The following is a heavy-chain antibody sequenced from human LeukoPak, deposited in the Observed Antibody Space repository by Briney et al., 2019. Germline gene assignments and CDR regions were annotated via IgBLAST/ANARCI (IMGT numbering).Heavy chain of an antibody. D-gene: IGHD7-27*01. V-gene: IGHV3-23*01. CDR3: ARDLAWGAFDY. CDR2: VSPPGGGT. Sequence: GGSLRLSCAASGFTFSNHGMNWGRQAPGKGLEWLSGVSPPGGGTYYADSVKGRFTISRDDSKNTLSLQMNSLRVEDTAVYHCARDLAWGAFDYWGQGTLVTVSS. J-gene: IGHJ4*02. CDR1: GFTFSNHG.